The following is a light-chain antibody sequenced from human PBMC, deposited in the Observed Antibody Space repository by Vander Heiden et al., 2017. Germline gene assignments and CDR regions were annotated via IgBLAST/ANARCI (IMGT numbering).Light chain of an antibody. CDR3: QQNNNWLALT. Sequence: EIVMTQSPATLSVSPGERAPISCMASPSVNNHLAWYQQKPGEAPRLLIAGASTRATDASARFSGSAGGKECTLTSSMLQYEDFAVYYCQQNNNWLALTFGGGTKVEIK. CDR1: PSVNNH. CDR2: GAS. J-gene: IGKJ4*01. V-gene: IGKV3-15*01.